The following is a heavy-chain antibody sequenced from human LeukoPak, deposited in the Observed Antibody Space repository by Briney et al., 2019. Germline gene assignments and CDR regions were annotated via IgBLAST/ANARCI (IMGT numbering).Heavy chain of an antibody. CDR3: ARKMAL. Sequence: GGSLRLSCAASGFTFSSYAMSWVRQAPGKGLEWVSYIDGSSRSIYYADSVKGRFAVSRDNAKNSLFLQMNSLRDEDTGMYFCARKMALWGQGTLVTVSS. CDR2: IDGSSRSI. CDR1: GFTFSSYA. V-gene: IGHV3-48*02. J-gene: IGHJ4*02. D-gene: IGHD5-24*01.